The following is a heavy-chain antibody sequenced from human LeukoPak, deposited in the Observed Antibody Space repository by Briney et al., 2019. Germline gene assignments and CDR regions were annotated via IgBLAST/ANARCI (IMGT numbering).Heavy chain of an antibody. CDR3: ARIKLGAYFHP. V-gene: IGHV4-59*08. CDR1: GGSTSSDY. CDR2: VYNSGDT. D-gene: IGHD3-16*01. Sequence: PSETLSLTCTVSGGSTSSDYWSWIRQSPGKGLEWVGYVYNSGDTGKNPSLRSRVTILLDTSRNQCSLKLTSVSAADTAVYYCARIKLGAYFHPRGPGNLVTVSS. J-gene: IGHJ2*01.